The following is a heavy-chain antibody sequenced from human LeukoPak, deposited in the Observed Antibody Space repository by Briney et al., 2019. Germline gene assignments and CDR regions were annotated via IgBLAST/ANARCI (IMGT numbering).Heavy chain of an antibody. CDR1: GGSIRSSYYY. D-gene: IGHD3-10*01. CDR3: AREAQAGNFDY. V-gene: IGHV4-39*07. Sequence: SETLSLTCTVSGGSIRSSYYYWGWIRQPPGKGLEWIGSIYDSGSTYYNPSLKSRVTISVDTSKNQFSLKLSSVTAADTAVYYCAREAQAGNFDYWGQGTLVTVSS. CDR2: IYDSGST. J-gene: IGHJ4*02.